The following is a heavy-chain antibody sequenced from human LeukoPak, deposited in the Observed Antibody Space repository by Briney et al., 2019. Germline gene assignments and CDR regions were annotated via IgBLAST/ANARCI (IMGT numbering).Heavy chain of an antibody. V-gene: IGHV1-69*13. CDR1: GGTFSSYA. Sequence: SVKVSCKASGGTFSSYAISWVRQAPGQGLEWMGGIIPIFGTANYAQKFQGRVTITADESTSTAYMELSSLRSEDTAVYYCARTYCGGDCEILGYYFGYWGQGTLVTVSS. J-gene: IGHJ4*02. CDR2: IIPIFGTA. D-gene: IGHD2-21*01. CDR3: ARTYCGGDCEILGYYFGY.